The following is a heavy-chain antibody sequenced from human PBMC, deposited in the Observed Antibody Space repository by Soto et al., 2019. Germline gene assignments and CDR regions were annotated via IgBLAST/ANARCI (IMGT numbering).Heavy chain of an antibody. V-gene: IGHV3-23*01. Sequence: EVHLLESGGGLVQPGGSLRLSCAASGFTFSSYAMSWVRQAPGKGLEWVSAISGSGGSTYYADSVKGRFTISRDNSKNTLYLQMNSLRAEDTAVYYCAKWGGGGSFFDYWGQGTLVTVSS. J-gene: IGHJ4*02. CDR2: ISGSGGST. CDR3: AKWGGGGSFFDY. D-gene: IGHD2-15*01. CDR1: GFTFSSYA.